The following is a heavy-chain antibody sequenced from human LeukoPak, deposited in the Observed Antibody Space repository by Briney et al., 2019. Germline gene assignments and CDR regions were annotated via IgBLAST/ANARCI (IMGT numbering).Heavy chain of an antibody. V-gene: IGHV4-59*01. J-gene: IGHJ4*02. CDR1: GGSISSYY. Sequence: SETLSLTCTVSGGSISSYYWSWLRQPPGKGLEWIGYIYYSGGTNYNPSLKSRVTISVDTSKNQFSLKLSSVTAADTAVYYCARGSGGSYDFDYWGQGTLVTVSS. D-gene: IGHD3-16*01. CDR2: IYYSGGT. CDR3: ARGSGGSYDFDY.